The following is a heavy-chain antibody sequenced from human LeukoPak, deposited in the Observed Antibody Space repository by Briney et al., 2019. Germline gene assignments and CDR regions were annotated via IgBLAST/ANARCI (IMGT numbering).Heavy chain of an antibody. D-gene: IGHD3-22*01. CDR3: ARTYYYDSSGYHYYFDY. CDR1: GYTFTSYD. Sequence: ASVKVSCKASGYTFTSYDIHWVRQATGQGLEWMGWMNSNSGNTGYAQKFQGRVTITKDISISTAYMELSSLRSEDTAVYYCARTYYYDSSGYHYYFDYWGQGTLVTVSS. J-gene: IGHJ4*02. CDR2: MNSNSGNT. V-gene: IGHV1-8*03.